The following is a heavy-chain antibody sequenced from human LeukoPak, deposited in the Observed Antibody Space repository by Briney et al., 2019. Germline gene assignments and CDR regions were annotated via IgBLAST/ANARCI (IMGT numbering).Heavy chain of an antibody. J-gene: IGHJ3*02. CDR1: GFTVSSNY. V-gene: IGHV3-48*03. CDR3: ARMDAYGHRGTDAFDI. Sequence: QPGGSLRLSCAASGFTVSSNYMSWVRQAPGKGLEWVSAISGSGGSTYYADSVKGRFTISRDNAKNSLYLQMNSLRAEDTAVYYCARMDAYGHRGTDAFDIWGQGTMVTVSS. CDR2: ISGSGGST. D-gene: IGHD3-10*01.